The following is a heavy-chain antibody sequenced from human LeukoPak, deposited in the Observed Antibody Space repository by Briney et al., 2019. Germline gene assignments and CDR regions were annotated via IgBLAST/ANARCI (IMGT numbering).Heavy chain of an antibody. CDR2: ISTSSSYI. D-gene: IGHD3-9*01. V-gene: IGHV3-21*01. J-gene: IGHJ4*02. CDR3: ASPGSISTGGPI. Sequence: GGSLRLSCAASGFTFSTYSMNWVRQAPGKGLEWVSSISTSSSYIKYADSVKGRFTTSRDNARNSLSLQMNSLTAEDTAVYYCASPGSISTGGPIWGQGSLVTVSS. CDR1: GFTFSTYS.